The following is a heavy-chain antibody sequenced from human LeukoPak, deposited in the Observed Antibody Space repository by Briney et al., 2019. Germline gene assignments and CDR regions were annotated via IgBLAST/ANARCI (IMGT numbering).Heavy chain of an antibody. Sequence: PSETLSLTCAVYGGSFSGYYWSWIRQPPGKGLEWIGEINHSGSTNYNPSLKSRVTISVDTSKNQFSLKLSSVTAADTAVYYCAELGITMIGGVRGKGTTVTVSS. CDR2: INHSGST. CDR3: AELGITMIGGV. CDR1: GGSFSGYY. V-gene: IGHV4-34*01. J-gene: IGHJ6*04. D-gene: IGHD3-10*02.